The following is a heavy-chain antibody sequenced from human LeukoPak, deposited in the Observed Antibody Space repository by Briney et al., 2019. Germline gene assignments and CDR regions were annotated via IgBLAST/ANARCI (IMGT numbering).Heavy chain of an antibody. Sequence: GGSLRLSCAASGFTFSSYAMHWVRQAPGKGLEWVAVISYDGSNKYYADSVKGRFTISRDNSKNTLYLQMNSLRAEDTAVYYCARAAWFGELLDYYYGMDVWGQGTTVTVSS. J-gene: IGHJ6*02. D-gene: IGHD3-10*01. CDR1: GFTFSSYA. CDR3: ARAAWFGELLDYYYGMDV. CDR2: ISYDGSNK. V-gene: IGHV3-30-3*01.